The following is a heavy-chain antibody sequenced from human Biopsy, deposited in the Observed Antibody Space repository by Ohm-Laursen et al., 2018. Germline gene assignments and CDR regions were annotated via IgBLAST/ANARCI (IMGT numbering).Heavy chain of an antibody. CDR1: GGTFSNCA. CDR3: ATPFQYYDSWGGYPPFDH. V-gene: IGHV1-69*17. Sequence: VSSVKVSCKASGGTFSNCAISWVRQAPGEGLEWMGGIIAVSGLVNYAPKFQGRVSITADKSTTTAYMELSNLKSEDTAVYYCATPFQYYDSWGGYPPFDHWGQGTPVTVSS. J-gene: IGHJ4*02. D-gene: IGHD3-3*01. CDR2: IIAVSGLV.